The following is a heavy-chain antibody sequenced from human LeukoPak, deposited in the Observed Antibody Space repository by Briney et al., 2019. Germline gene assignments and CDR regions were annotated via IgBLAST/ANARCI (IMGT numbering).Heavy chain of an antibody. J-gene: IGHJ4*02. D-gene: IGHD1-26*01. CDR1: GITFSSYA. CDR2: ISGSGGST. CDR3: AKGEKWELYFDY. V-gene: IGHV3-23*01. Sequence: GGSLRLSCAASGITFSSYAMSWVRQAPGKGLEWVSAISGSGGSTYYADSVKGRFTISRDNSKNTLYLQMNSLRAEDTAVYYCAKGEKWELYFDYWGQGTLVTVSS.